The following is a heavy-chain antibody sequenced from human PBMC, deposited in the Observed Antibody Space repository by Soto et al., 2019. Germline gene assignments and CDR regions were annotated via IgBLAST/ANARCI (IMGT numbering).Heavy chain of an antibody. V-gene: IGHV3-33*01. CDR1: GFMFSNHG. CDR3: VRGDMLIDAAPVD. CDR2: IWSDGNNR. D-gene: IGHD3-16*01. Sequence: QVRLVESGGGVVQPGRSLRLSCAASGFMFSNHGMHWVRQAPGKGLEWVAVIWSDGNNRYYADSVKGRFAISRDNSKNTVYLQMNGLRPQETAVDYSVRGDMLIDAAPVDSGQGTLFTVSS. J-gene: IGHJ4*02.